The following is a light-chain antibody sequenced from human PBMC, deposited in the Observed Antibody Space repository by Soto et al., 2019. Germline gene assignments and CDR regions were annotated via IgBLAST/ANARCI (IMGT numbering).Light chain of an antibody. J-gene: IGKJ5*01. CDR3: QQSYSTPIT. V-gene: IGKV1-9*01. CDR2: AAS. Sequence: TQLTQSPPSLSASVGDRVTITCRASQGISSYLAWYQQKPGKAPKLLIYAASTLQSGVPSRFSGSGSGTDFTLTISSLQPEDFATYYCQQSYSTPITFGQGTRLEIK. CDR1: QGISSY.